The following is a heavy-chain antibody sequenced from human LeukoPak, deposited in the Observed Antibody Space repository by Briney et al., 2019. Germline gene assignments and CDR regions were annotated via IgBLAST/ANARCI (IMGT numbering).Heavy chain of an antibody. CDR2: IYYSGST. D-gene: IGHD2-2*01. J-gene: IGHJ5*02. V-gene: IGHV4-39*07. Sequence: PSETLSLTCTVSGGSISSSSYYWGWIRQPPGKGLEWIGSIYYSGSTYYNPSLKSRVTISVDTSKNQFSLKLSSVTAADTAVYYCARGTTYCSSTSCYHLNWFDPWGQGTLVTVSS. CDR1: GGSISSSSYY. CDR3: ARGTTYCSSTSCYHLNWFDP.